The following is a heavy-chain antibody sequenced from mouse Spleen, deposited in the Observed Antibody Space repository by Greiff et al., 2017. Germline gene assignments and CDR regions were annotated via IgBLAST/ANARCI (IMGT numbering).Heavy chain of an antibody. CDR2: IWSGGST. D-gene: IGHD2-10*02. V-gene: IGHV2-2*01. J-gene: IGHJ4*01. Sequence: VKLMESGPGLVQPSQSLSITCTVSGFSLTSYGVHWVRQSPGKGLEWLGVIWSGGSTDYNAAFISRLSISKDNSKSQVFFKMNSLQADDTAIYYCARNRGVWIYYAMDYWGQGTSVTVSS. CDR3: ARNRGVWIYYAMDY. CDR1: GFSLTSYG.